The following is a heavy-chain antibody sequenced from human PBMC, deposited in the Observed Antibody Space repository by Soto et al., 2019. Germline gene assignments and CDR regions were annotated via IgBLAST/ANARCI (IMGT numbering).Heavy chain of an antibody. D-gene: IGHD1-26*01. CDR1: GFTFSSYG. V-gene: IGHV3-30*18. CDR2: ISYDGSNK. CDR3: AKCIWELTPVADAFDI. J-gene: IGHJ3*02. Sequence: GGSLRLSCAASGFTFSSYGMHWVRQAPGKGLEWAAVISYDGSNKYYADSVKGRFTISRDNSKNTLYLQMNSLRAEDTAVYYCAKCIWELTPVADAFDIWGQGTMVTVSS.